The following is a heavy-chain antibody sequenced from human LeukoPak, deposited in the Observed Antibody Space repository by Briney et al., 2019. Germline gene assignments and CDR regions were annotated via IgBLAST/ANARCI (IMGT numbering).Heavy chain of an antibody. J-gene: IGHJ6*03. V-gene: IGHV3-30*02. D-gene: IGHD1-26*01. Sequence: GGSLRLSGAASGFTFSSYSMNWVRQAPGKGLEWVAFIRYDGSNKYYADSVKGRFTISRDNSKNTLYLQMNSLRAEDTAVYYCAKDGEVGATDYYYYYMDVWGKGTTVTVSS. CDR2: IRYDGSNK. CDR3: AKDGEVGATDYYYYYMDV. CDR1: GFTFSSYS.